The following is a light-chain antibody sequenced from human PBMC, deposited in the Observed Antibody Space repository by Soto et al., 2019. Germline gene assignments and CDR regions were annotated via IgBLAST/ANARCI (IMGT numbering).Light chain of an antibody. Sequence: DIKMTQSPSLLSPSIGESVTITCRASQVISTSLAWYQVETGKAPKLLIYAASTLESGVPSRFSATVSGTEFSLAITCLQPEHSATYYCQQLFDSPITFGQGTRLEIK. J-gene: IGKJ5*01. CDR1: QVISTS. CDR3: QQLFDSPIT. CDR2: AAS. V-gene: IGKV1-9*01.